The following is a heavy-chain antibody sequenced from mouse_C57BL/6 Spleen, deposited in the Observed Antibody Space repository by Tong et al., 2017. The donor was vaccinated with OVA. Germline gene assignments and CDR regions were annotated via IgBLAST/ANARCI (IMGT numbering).Heavy chain of an antibody. CDR1: GYSFTGYF. D-gene: IGHD1-1*01. Sequence: EVQLKESGPELVKAGDSVKISCKASGYSFTGYFMNWVMQSHGKSLEWIGRINPYNGDTFYNQKFKGKATLTVDKSSSTAHMELRSLTSEDSAVYYCARLGYGSSYEYYFDYCGQGTTLTVSS. V-gene: IGHV1-20*01. CDR2: INPYNGDT. J-gene: IGHJ2*01. CDR3: ARLGYGSSYEYYFDY.